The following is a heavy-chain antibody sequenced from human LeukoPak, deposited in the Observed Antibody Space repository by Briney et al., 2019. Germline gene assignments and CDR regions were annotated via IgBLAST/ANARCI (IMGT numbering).Heavy chain of an antibody. CDR1: GYTFSSYG. Sequence: GASVKVSCKASGYTFSSYGISWVRQAPGQGLEWMGWISAYSGNTHYAQKFQGRVTMTTDTSTTTAYMELRSLRSDDTAVYYCARGRSYFDYWGQGTLVTVSS. CDR3: ARGRSYFDY. J-gene: IGHJ4*02. CDR2: ISAYSGNT. V-gene: IGHV1-18*01.